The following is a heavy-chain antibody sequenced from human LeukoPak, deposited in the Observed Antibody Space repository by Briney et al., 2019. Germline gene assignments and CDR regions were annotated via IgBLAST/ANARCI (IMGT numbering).Heavy chain of an antibody. CDR3: TRGEVGATTSYHY. CDR1: GFTFGDYA. D-gene: IGHD1-26*01. CDR2: IRSKAYGGTT. Sequence: GGSLRLSCTASGFTFGDYAMSWVRQAPGKGLEWVGFIRSKAYGGTTEYAASVKGRFTISRDDSKSIAYLQMNSLKTEDTAVYYCTRGEVGATTSYHYWGQGTLVTVSS. V-gene: IGHV3-49*04. J-gene: IGHJ4*02.